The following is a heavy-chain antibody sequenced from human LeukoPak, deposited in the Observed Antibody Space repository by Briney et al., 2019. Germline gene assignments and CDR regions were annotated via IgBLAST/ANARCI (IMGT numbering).Heavy chain of an antibody. CDR1: GGSISSGDYY. D-gene: IGHD3-10*01. CDR3: ASTSYGSGRVRMVSNYYYYGMDV. Sequence: PSETLSLTCTVSGGSISSGDYYWSWIRQPPGKGLEWIGYIYYSGSTYYNPSLKSRVTISVDTSKNQFSLKLSSVTAADTAVYYCASTSYGSGRVRMVSNYYYYGMDVWGQGTTVTVSS. V-gene: IGHV4-30-4*01. J-gene: IGHJ6*02. CDR2: IYYSGST.